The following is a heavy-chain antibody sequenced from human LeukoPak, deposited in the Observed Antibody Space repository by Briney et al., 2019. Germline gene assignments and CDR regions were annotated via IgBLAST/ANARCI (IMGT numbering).Heavy chain of an antibody. V-gene: IGHV4-39*01. D-gene: IGHD3-9*01. Sequence: SETLSLTCTVSGGSISSSNYYWGWIRQPPGKGLEWIGSIYYSGSTYYNPSLKSGVTISVDTSKNQFSLKLSSVTAADTAVYYCARQSSDILTGYYRGPYYYYGMDVWGQGTTVAVSS. CDR2: IYYSGST. CDR1: GGSISSSNYY. J-gene: IGHJ6*02. CDR3: ARQSSDILTGYYRGPYYYYGMDV.